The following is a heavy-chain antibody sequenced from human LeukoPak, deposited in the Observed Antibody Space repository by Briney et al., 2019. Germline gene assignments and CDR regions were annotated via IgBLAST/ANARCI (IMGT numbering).Heavy chain of an antibody. CDR1: GYTFTGYY. CDR3: ARPHSFYYYYGMDV. Sequence: GSSVKVSCKASGYTFTGYYMHWVRQAPGQSLEWSGWINPNSGGTNYGQKFQGRVTMTRDTSIRTAYMELSRLRSDDTAVYYCARPHSFYYYYGMDVWGQGTTVTVSS. J-gene: IGHJ6*02. CDR2: INPNSGGT. D-gene: IGHD3-16*02. V-gene: IGHV1-2*02.